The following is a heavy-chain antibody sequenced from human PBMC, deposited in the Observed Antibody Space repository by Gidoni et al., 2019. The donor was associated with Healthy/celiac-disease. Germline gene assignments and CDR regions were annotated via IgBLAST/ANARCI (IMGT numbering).Heavy chain of an antibody. D-gene: IGHD3-10*01. CDR2: INHSGST. V-gene: IGHV4-34*01. Sequence: QVQLQQWGAGLLKPSESLSLTCAVYVGSFSGYYWSWIRQPPGKGLEWSGEINHSGSTNYNPSLKSRVTISVDTSKNQFSLKLSSVTAADTAVYYCARWRRRGYGSGYGMDVWGQGTTVTVSS. J-gene: IGHJ6*02. CDR1: VGSFSGYY. CDR3: ARWRRRGYGSGYGMDV.